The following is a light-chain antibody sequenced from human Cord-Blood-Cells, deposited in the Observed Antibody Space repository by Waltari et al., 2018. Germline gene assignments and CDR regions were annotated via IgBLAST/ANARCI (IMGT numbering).Light chain of an antibody. V-gene: IGLV2-8*01. Sequence: QSALTQPPSASGSPGQSVTISCTGTSSDVGGYNYVSWYQQHPGKAPKLMIYEVSKRPSAVPDRFSGSKSGNTASLTVSGLQAEDEADYYCSSYAGSNNVFGTGTKVTVL. CDR1: SSDVGGYNY. CDR3: SSYAGSNNV. CDR2: EVS. J-gene: IGLJ1*01.